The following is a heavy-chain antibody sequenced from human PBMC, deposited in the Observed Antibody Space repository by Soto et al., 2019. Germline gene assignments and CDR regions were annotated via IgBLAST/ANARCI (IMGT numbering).Heavy chain of an antibody. CDR1: GFTFSSYG. J-gene: IGHJ4*02. D-gene: IGHD4-4*01. V-gene: IGHV3-30*18. CDR2: ISYDGSNK. Sequence: GGSLRLSCAASGFTFSSYGMHWVRQAPGKGLEWVAVISYDGSNKYYADSVKGRFTISRDNSKNTLYLQMNSLRAEDTAVYYCAKDFIREDSNYVDAAFDYWGQGTLVTVSS. CDR3: AKDFIREDSNYVDAAFDY.